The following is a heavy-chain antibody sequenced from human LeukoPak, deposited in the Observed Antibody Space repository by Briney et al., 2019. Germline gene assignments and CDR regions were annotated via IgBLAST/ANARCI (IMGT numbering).Heavy chain of an antibody. CDR1: GYTFTSYG. CDR2: ISAYNGNT. J-gene: IGHJ4*02. CDR3: ARDWISGSYPDY. V-gene: IGHV1-18*01. D-gene: IGHD1-26*01. Sequence: ASVKVSCKASGYTFTSYGVSWVRQAPGQGLEWMGWISAYNGNTNYAQKLQGRVTMTTDTSTSTAYMELRSLRSDDTAVYYCARDWISGSYPDYWGQGTLVTVSS.